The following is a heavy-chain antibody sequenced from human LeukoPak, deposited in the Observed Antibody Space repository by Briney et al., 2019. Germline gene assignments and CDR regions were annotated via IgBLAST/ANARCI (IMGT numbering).Heavy chain of an antibody. CDR2: IYYSGST. CDR3: ARWGHYDFWSGPYYFDY. CDR1: GGSISSYY. J-gene: IGHJ4*02. V-gene: IGHV4-59*01. Sequence: SETLSLTCTVSGGSISSYYWGWIRQPPGKGLEWIGYIYYSGSTNYNPSLKNRVTISVDTSKNQFSLKLSSVTAADTAVYYCARWGHYDFWSGPYYFDYWGQGTLVTVSS. D-gene: IGHD3-3*01.